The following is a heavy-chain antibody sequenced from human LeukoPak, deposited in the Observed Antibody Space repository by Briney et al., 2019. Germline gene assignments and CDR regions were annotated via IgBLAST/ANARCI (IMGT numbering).Heavy chain of an antibody. D-gene: IGHD6-19*01. CDR3: ARRRYSSGPNYYHYMDV. CDR2: MNPVSGKT. V-gene: IGHV1-8*02. CDR1: GYTLSSYD. J-gene: IGHJ6*03. Sequence: ASVKVSCKASGYTLSSYDINWVRQATGQGLEWMGWMNPVSGKTAYAQKFQGRVTMTRNTSISTAYLELSSLRSEDTAVYYCARRRYSSGPNYYHYMDVWGEGTTVTVSS.